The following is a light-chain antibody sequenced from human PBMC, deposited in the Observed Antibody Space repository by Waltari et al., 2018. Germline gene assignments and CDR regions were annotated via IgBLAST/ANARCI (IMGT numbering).Light chain of an antibody. CDR3: QQSYTTLPLS. CDR2: AVS. CDR1: QTISDY. J-gene: IGKJ4*01. V-gene: IGKV1-39*01. Sequence: DIRLTQSPSSLSASVGDSVTITCRASQTISDYLNWYQQKPGQAPKLLISAVSNLQDGVPPRFIGSGSGTEFTLAIRNLQPEDFATYFCQQSYTTLPLSFGGGTKLEIK.